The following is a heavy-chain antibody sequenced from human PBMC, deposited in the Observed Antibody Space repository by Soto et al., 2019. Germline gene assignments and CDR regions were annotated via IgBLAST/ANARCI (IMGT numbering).Heavy chain of an antibody. CDR3: ALSQGCYDSSGYLSYYFDY. D-gene: IGHD3-22*01. CDR1: GFTFSSYA. J-gene: IGHJ4*02. CDR2: ISSNGVST. V-gene: IGHV3-23*01. Sequence: EVQLLESGGGMVQPGGSLRLSCAASGFTFSSYAMSWVRQAPGKGLEWVSAISSNGVSTYYADSVKGRFTISRDTSKNTLYLQMNSLRADDTAVYYCALSQGCYDSSGYLSYYFDYWGQGTLVTVSS.